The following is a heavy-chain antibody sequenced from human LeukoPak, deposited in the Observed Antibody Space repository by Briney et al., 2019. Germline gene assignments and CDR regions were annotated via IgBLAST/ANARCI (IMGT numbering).Heavy chain of an antibody. J-gene: IGHJ6*03. CDR2: IIPIFGTA. V-gene: IGHV1-69*05. CDR3: ARGSSWSGYYRAYYYYYYMDV. Sequence: SVKVSCKASGGTFSSYASSWVRQAPGQGLEWMGGIIPIFGTANYAQKFQGRVTITTDESTSTAYMELSSLRSEDTAVYYCARGSSWSGYYRAYYYYYYMDVWGKGTTVTVSS. D-gene: IGHD3-3*01. CDR1: GGTFSSYA.